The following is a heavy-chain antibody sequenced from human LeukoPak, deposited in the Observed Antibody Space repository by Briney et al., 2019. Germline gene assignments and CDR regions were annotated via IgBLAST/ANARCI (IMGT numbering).Heavy chain of an antibody. CDR1: GGSISSFY. J-gene: IGHJ4*02. CDR3: ARGRGYGHYHYYFDY. D-gene: IGHD4-17*01. V-gene: IGHV4-4*07. CDR2: IYTSGST. Sequence: SETLSLTCTVSGGSISSFYWSWIRQPAGKGLEWIGRIYTSGSTNYNPSLKSRVTMSVDTSKNQFSLKLTSVTAADTAMYYCARGRGYGHYHYYFDYWGQGTLVTVSS.